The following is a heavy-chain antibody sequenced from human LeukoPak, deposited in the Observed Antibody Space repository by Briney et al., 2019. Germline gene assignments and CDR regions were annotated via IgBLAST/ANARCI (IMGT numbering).Heavy chain of an antibody. CDR1: GFTLSTNA. CDR2: ISGSGAST. J-gene: IGHJ4*02. D-gene: IGHD1-26*01. V-gene: IGHV3-23*01. Sequence: GGSLRLSCLTSGFTLSTNAMSWVRQAPGKGLEWISGISGSGASTYYADSVKGRFTISRDDSRNTPYLQMNSLRGDDTAVYYCAKDVGKWESLHFFDYWGQGTLVTVSS. CDR3: AKDVGKWESLHFFDY.